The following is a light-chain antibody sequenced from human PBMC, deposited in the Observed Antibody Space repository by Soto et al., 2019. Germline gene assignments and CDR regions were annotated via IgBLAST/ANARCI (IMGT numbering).Light chain of an antibody. CDR1: SRDVGGYSY. CDR3: SSFTSYSTLV. J-gene: IGLJ2*01. V-gene: IGLV2-14*03. Sequence: QSALTQPASVSGSPGQSLTISCTGTSRDVGGYSYVSWYQQHPGKAPKLMIYDVNNRPSGVSDRFSGSKSGNTASLTISGLQAEDESDYYCSSFTSYSTLVFGGGTKLTVL. CDR2: DVN.